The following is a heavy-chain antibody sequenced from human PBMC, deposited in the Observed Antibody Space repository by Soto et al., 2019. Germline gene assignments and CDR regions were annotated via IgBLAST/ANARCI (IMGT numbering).Heavy chain of an antibody. CDR1: RYTLTNYG. V-gene: IGHV1-18*04. CDR2: VSAYNRNT. CDR3: ARESQWDLLPH. J-gene: IGHJ4*02. D-gene: IGHD1-26*01. Sequence: QVQLVQSGAEVKKPGDSVKVSCKTYRYTLTNYGITWVRQAPAQGLEWLGWVSAYNRNTNYAQKFQDRVTMTTDTHTRTVYMELTCLTSDDTVVYWWARESQWDLLPHWGQGTVVTVSS.